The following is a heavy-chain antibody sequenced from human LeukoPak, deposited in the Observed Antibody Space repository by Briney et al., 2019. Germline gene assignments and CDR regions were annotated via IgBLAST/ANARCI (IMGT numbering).Heavy chain of an antibody. CDR3: ARVGCSSTSCFYYYYYMDV. CDR2: IIPIFGTA. J-gene: IGHJ6*03. CDR1: GGTFSSYA. Sequence: SVKVSCKASGGTFSSYAISWVRQAPGQGLEWMGGIIPIFGTANYAQKFQGRVTITADESTSTAYMELSSLRSEDTAVYYCARVGCSSTSCFYYYYYMDVWGKGTTVTVSS. V-gene: IGHV1-69*13. D-gene: IGHD2-2*01.